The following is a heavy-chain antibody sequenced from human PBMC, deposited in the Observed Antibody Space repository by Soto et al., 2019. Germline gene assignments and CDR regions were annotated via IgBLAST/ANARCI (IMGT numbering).Heavy chain of an antibody. V-gene: IGHV3-23*01. CDR2: INGRGDTT. CDR3: AKHRGVGVPKDLFYFDS. Sequence: EVQLLESGGGLVQRGGSLRLSCATSGFNFRYFAMGWVRQIPAKGLEWVSTINGRGDTTYYADSVKGRFTLSRDNSKATVSLQMNNLRAEDTATYYCAKHRGVGVPKDLFYFDSWGQGSLVSVSS. J-gene: IGHJ4*02. D-gene: IGHD3-10*01. CDR1: GFNFRYFA.